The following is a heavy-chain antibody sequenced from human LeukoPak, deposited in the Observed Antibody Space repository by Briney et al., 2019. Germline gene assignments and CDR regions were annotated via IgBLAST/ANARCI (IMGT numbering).Heavy chain of an antibody. Sequence: SETLSLTCAVCGGSFSGYYWSWIRHPPGKGLEWIGEINHSGSTNYNPSLKSRVIMSVDTSKNQFTLKLTSVTAADTAVYYCARGPSFGVSSYFLDYWGQGTLVTVSS. CDR2: INHSGST. J-gene: IGHJ4*02. CDR3: ARGPSFGVSSYFLDY. V-gene: IGHV4-34*01. D-gene: IGHD3-16*01. CDR1: GGSFSGYY.